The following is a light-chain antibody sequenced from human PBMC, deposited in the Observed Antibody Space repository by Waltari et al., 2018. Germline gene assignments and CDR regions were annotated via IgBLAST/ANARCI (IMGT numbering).Light chain of an antibody. CDR2: AAS. CDR3: LQRNSYPYN. J-gene: IGKJ2*01. CDR1: QGIRNA. V-gene: IGKV1-17*01. Sequence: DIQMTQSPSTLSASVGDKVTITCRASQGIRNALAWYQQKPGKAPNLLFYAASSLQSGVPSRFRGGGSGADFTLAISSLQPEDLAVYCCLQRNSYPYNFGQGTKVEIK.